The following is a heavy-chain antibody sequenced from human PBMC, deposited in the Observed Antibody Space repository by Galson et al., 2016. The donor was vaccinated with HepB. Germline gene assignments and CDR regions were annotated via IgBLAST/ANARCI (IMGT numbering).Heavy chain of an antibody. V-gene: IGHV3-64D*06. Sequence: SLRLSCAASGFIFGSFAMHWVRQAPGKGLEYVSAISSSGDDTYYSDSVRGRFIISRDNSKNTLYLQMTSLRPGDTAVYYCVSDSRGPIYGVMSDLDFWGPGTLVTVSS. D-gene: IGHD3-3*01. CDR1: GFIFGSFA. CDR2: ISSSGDDT. CDR3: VSDSRGPIYGVMSDLDF. J-gene: IGHJ4*02.